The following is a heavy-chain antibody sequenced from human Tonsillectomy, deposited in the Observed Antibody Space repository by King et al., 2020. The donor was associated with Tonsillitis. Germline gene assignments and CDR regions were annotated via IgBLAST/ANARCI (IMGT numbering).Heavy chain of an antibody. V-gene: IGHV3-23*04. D-gene: IGHD6-19*01. Sequence: VQLVESGGGLVQPGGSLRLSCAASEFTFSSYAMSWVRQAPGQGLEWVSGISDSGGTTYYADYVKGRFTISRDNSKNTLYLQMNSLRAEDTAVYYCAKAQWVDYYYGMDVWGQGTTVTVSS. CDR1: EFTFSSYA. CDR2: ISDSGGTT. CDR3: AKAQWVDYYYGMDV. J-gene: IGHJ6*02.